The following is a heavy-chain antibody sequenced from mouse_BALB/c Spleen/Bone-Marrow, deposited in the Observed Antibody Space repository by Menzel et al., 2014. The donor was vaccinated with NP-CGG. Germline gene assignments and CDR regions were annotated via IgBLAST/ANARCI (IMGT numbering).Heavy chain of an antibody. CDR3: ARRYRYSYYAMDY. J-gene: IGHJ4*01. CDR2: IYPGSGNT. D-gene: IGHD2-14*01. CDR1: GYTFTDYY. V-gene: IGHV1-77*01. Sequence: VKLMESGAELARPGASVKLSCKASGYTFTDYYINWVKQRTGQGLEWIGEIYPGSGNTYYNEKFKGKATLTADKSSSTAYMQLSSLTSEDSAVYFCARRYRYSYYAMDYWGQGTSVTVPS.